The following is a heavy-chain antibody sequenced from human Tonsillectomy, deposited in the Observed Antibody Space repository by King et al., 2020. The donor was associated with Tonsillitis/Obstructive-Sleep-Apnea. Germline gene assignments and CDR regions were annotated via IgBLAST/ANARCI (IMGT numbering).Heavy chain of an antibody. V-gene: IGHV3-48*02. CDR3: TRDIRGNYDFWSGYPGY. J-gene: IGHJ4*02. CDR1: GFTFNFYS. Sequence: VQLVESGGGLIQPGGSLRLSCAASGFTFNFYSMDWVRQAPGKGLEWVSYISGSGNTIYYADSVKGRLTISRDNAQSSLYLQMNRLRDEDTAVYYCTRDIRGNYDFWSGYPGYWGQGTLVTVSS. CDR2: ISGSGNTI. D-gene: IGHD3-3*01.